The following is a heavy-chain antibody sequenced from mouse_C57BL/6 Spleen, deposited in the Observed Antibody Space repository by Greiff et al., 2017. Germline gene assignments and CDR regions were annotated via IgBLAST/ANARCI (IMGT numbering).Heavy chain of an antibody. J-gene: IGHJ4*01. Sequence: EVMLVESGGGLVKPGGSLKLSCAASGFTFSDYGMHWVRQAPEKGLEWVAYISSGSSTIYYADTVKGRFTISRDNAKNTLFLQMTSLRSEDTAMYYCARGITTGAMDYWGQGTSVTVSS. V-gene: IGHV5-17*01. CDR1: GFTFSDYG. CDR3: ARGITTGAMDY. D-gene: IGHD1-1*01. CDR2: ISSGSSTI.